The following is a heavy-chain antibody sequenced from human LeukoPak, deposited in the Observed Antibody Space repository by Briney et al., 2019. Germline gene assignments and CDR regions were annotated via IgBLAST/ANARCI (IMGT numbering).Heavy chain of an antibody. CDR3: ARARNGTLKY. CDR2: ISYDGSRQ. Sequence: GRSLRLSCAASGSTFRHYAMHWVRQAPGKGLEWVAVISYDGSRQYSADSVKGRLSISRDNSRHTLYLQMNSLRPEDTAVYYCARARNGTLKYWGQGTLVIVSS. J-gene: IGHJ4*02. CDR1: GSTFRHYA. D-gene: IGHD1-26*01. V-gene: IGHV3-30*01.